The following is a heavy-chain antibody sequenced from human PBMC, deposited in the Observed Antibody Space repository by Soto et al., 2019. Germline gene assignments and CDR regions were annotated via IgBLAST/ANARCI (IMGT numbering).Heavy chain of an antibody. CDR3: ARVLRPGYSSGWYVSNYYYYYGIDV. CDR2: INHSGST. D-gene: IGHD6-19*01. J-gene: IGHJ6*02. CDR1: GGSFSGYY. Sequence: PSETLSLTCAVYGGSFSGYYWSWIRQPPGKGLEWIGEINHSGSTNYNPSLKSRVTISVDTSKNQFSLKLSSVTAADTAVYYCARVLRPGYSSGWYVSNYYYYYGIDVWGRGTTVTVSS. V-gene: IGHV4-34*01.